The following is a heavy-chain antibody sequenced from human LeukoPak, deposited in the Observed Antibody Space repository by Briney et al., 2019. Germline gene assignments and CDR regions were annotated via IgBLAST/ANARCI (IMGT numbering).Heavy chain of an antibody. J-gene: IGHJ6*02. CDR2: IKEDGSEK. CDR3: ARDQYQVPYYSQYYGMDV. CDR1: GFNFNYYW. V-gene: IGHV3-7*01. D-gene: IGHD2-2*01. Sequence: GGSLRLSCVASGFNFNYYWMSWVRQAPGKGLEWVANIKEDGSEKYYVDSVKGRFTISRDNAKNSLSLQVDSLRVEDTAVYYCARDQYQVPYYSQYYGMDVWGQGTTVIVSS.